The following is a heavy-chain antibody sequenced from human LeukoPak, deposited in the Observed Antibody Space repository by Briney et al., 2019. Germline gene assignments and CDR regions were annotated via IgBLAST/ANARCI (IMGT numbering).Heavy chain of an antibody. CDR1: GFTVSSNY. D-gene: IGHD3-22*01. Sequence: GGSLRLACAASGFTVSSNYMSWVRQAPGKGLEWVSVIYSGGSTYYADSVKGRFTISRDNSKNTLYLQMNSLRAEDTAAYYCAGGKNYYDSLFQHWGQGTLVTVSS. V-gene: IGHV3-66*01. CDR2: IYSGGST. J-gene: IGHJ1*01. CDR3: AGGKNYYDSLFQH.